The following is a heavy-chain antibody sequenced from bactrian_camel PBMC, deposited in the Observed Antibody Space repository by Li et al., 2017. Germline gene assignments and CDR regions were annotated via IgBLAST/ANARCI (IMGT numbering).Heavy chain of an antibody. V-gene: IGHV3S55*01. CDR2: IGSDGIT. CDR1: EYTYGTYC. J-gene: IGHJ7*01. D-gene: IGHD6*01. Sequence: HVQLVESGGGSVQAGGSLRLSCVVPEYTYGTYCMGWFRQAPGKERLGVTTIGSDGITAYVDSVKGRFTITRDNAKNTLYLHLNSLKTGDTALYYCAKRRGAYGGSLRVGMDYWGKGTQVTVS.